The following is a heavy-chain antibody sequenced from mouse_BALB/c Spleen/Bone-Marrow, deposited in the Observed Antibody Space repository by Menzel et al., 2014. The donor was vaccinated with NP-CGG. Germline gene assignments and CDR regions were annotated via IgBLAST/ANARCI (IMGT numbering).Heavy chain of an antibody. CDR2: ISGGGSYT. CDR1: GFSFNSYG. CDR3: AQHAYSEHREGSRFY. V-gene: IGHV5-9-2*01. Sequence: EVQLVESGGGLVKSGGSLKLSCAASGFSFNSYGMSWVRQTPEKRLEWVATISGGGSYTFYPDSVKGRFIISRDNAKNTLFLRKRTLRSQGTGLYYCAQHAYSEHREGSRFYSGAGTLVTVSA. D-gene: IGHD6-5*01. J-gene: IGHJ3*01.